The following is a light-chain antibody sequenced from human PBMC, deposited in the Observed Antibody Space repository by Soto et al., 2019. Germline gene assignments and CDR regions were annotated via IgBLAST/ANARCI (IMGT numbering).Light chain of an antibody. CDR2: GAS. J-gene: IGKJ1*01. CDR3: QQYNNWPPGRT. V-gene: IGKV3-15*01. CDR1: QSVSNN. Sequence: EIVMTQSPATLSVSPGERDTLSCRASQSVSNNLAWYQQKPGQAPRLLMYGASMRATGIPARFSGSGSGTEFTLTISSLQSEDVAVYYCQQYNNWPPGRTFGQGTKVDIK.